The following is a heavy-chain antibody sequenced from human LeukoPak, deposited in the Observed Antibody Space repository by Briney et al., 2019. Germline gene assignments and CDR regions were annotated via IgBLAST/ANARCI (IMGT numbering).Heavy chain of an antibody. V-gene: IGHV3-7*01. CDR2: IKQDGSEK. CDR1: GFTSSSYW. D-gene: IGHD4-17*01. CDR3: ARAYGDPPGYFDY. J-gene: IGHJ4*02. Sequence: GGSLRLSCAASGFTSSSYWMSWVRQAPGKGLEWVANIKQDGSEKYYVDSVKGRFTISRDNAKNSLYLQMNSLRAEDTAVYYCARAYGDPPGYFDYWGQGTLVTVSS.